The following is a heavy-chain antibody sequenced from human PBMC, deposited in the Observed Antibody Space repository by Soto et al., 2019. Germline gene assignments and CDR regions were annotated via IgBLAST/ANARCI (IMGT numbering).Heavy chain of an antibody. Sequence: GALRLSGAASVFTFTHYRIHWVRQAPGKGLVWVSRVNSDGSSTNYADAVKGRFTISRDNSKNMAYLQMNNLTVEDTGVYYCAKAGDWNYVYDFWGQGTLVTVSS. D-gene: IGHD1-7*01. V-gene: IGHV3-74*01. CDR3: AKAGDWNYVYDF. J-gene: IGHJ4*02. CDR1: VFTFTHYR. CDR2: VNSDGSST.